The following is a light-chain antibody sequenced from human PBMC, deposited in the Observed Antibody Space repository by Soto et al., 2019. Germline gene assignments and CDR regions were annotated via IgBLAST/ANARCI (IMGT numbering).Light chain of an antibody. CDR2: DAS. V-gene: IGKV3-20*01. J-gene: IGKJ5*01. Sequence: EFVLTHSPGTLSLSPWEIATLSCRASQTVRNNYLAFYQQIPGQAPRLLIYDASSRATGIPDRISGGGSGTDFTLTISRLEPEDFAVYYCQQYANSPITFGQGTRLEIK. CDR1: QTVRNNY. CDR3: QQYANSPIT.